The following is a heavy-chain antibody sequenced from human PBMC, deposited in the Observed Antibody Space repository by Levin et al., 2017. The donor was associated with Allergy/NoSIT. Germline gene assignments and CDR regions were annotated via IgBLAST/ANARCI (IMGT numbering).Heavy chain of an antibody. V-gene: IGHV3-43*01. D-gene: IGHD6-19*01. CDR1: GFTFDDYS. Sequence: GGSLRLSCAASGFTFDDYSMHWVRQIPGKGLEWVSLISWDGISTFYTDSVKGRFTISRDNSKNSLYLQIDSLRTEDTALYFCAKDKGITVAGSFGLDYWGQGTLITVSS. CDR2: ISWDGIST. J-gene: IGHJ4*02. CDR3: AKDKGITVAGSFGLDY.